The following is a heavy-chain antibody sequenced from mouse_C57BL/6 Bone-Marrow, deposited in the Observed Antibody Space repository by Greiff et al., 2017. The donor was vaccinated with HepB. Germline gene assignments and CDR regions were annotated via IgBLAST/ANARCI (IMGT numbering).Heavy chain of an antibody. V-gene: IGHV5-6*01. Sequence: VQLQQSGGDLVKPGGSLKLSCAASGFTFSSYGMSWVRQTPDKRLEWVATISSGGSYTYYPDSVKGRFTISRDNAKNTLYLQMSSLKSEDTAMYYCARQLPWFAYWGQGTLVTVSA. CDR3: ARQLPWFAY. CDR1: GFTFSSYG. CDR2: ISSGGSYT. J-gene: IGHJ3*01.